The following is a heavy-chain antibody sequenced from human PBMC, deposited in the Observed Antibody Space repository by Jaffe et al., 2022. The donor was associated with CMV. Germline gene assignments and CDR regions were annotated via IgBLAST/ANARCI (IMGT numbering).Heavy chain of an antibody. J-gene: IGHJ4*02. V-gene: IGHV3-33*01. D-gene: IGHD5-18*01. Sequence: QVQLVESGGGVVQPGRSLRLSCAASGFTFSSYGMHWVRQAPGKGLEWVAVIWYDGSNKYYADSVKGRFTISRDNSKNTLYLQMNSLRAEDTAVYYCARGGGYSYGRDYFDYWGQGTLVTVSS. CDR1: GFTFSSYG. CDR2: IWYDGSNK. CDR3: ARGGGYSYGRDYFDY.